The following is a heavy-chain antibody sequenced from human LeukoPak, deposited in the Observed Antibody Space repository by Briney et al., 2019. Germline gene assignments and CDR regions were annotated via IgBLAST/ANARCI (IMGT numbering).Heavy chain of an antibody. J-gene: IGHJ4*02. CDR2: INPSGGST. V-gene: IGHV1-46*01. Sequence: ASVKVSCKASGYTFTSYYMHWVRQAPGQGLEWVGAINPSGGSTGYAQKFQGRVTMTRDTSTSTVYMDLSSLRSDDTAVYYCATEYVRTHYFDWWGQGTLVTVSS. D-gene: IGHD3-16*01. CDR1: GYTFTSYY. CDR3: ATEYVRTHYFDW.